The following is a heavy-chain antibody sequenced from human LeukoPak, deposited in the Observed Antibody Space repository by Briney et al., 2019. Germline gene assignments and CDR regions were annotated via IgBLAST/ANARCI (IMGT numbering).Heavy chain of an antibody. J-gene: IGHJ4*02. Sequence: ASVKVSCKTSGYTFTSNYIHWVRQAPGQGLEWMGIINPSGGDTSYAQKFQGRVTMTRDTSTSTVYMDLTSLRSEDTAVYYCARERLGGTYFFDYWGQGTLVTVSS. D-gene: IGHD1-26*01. CDR2: INPSGGDT. CDR3: ARERLGGTYFFDY. CDR1: GYTFTSNY. V-gene: IGHV1-46*01.